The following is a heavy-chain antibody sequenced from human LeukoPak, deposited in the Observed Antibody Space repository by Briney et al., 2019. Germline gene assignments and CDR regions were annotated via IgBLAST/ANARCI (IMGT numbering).Heavy chain of an antibody. V-gene: IGHV3-7*01. Sequence: GGSLRLSCEASGFTFTKFWMSWVGQAPGKGVEGVANIQEDGKKENYVDSVRGRFTISRDNAKNSIYLQMNSLRVEDTAVYYCAKDIVGGGDDYWGQGALVIVSS. J-gene: IGHJ4*02. CDR1: GFTFTKFW. CDR2: IQEDGKKE. D-gene: IGHD2-21*02. CDR3: AKDIVGGGDDY.